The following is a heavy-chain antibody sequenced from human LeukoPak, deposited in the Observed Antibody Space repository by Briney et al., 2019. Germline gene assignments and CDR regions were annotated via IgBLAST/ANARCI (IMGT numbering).Heavy chain of an antibody. D-gene: IGHD6-19*01. Sequence: PSETLSLTCTVSGGSISSSSYYWGWIRQPPGKGLEWIGSIYYSGSTYYNPSLKSRVTISVDTSKNQFSLKLSSVTAADTAVYYCAREWLGIWGQGTMVTVSS. V-gene: IGHV4-39*01. J-gene: IGHJ3*02. CDR3: AREWLGI. CDR2: IYYSGST. CDR1: GGSISSSSYY.